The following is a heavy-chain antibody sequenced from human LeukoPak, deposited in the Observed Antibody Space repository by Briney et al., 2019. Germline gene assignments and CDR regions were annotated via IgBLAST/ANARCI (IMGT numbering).Heavy chain of an antibody. V-gene: IGHV4-59*01. CDR2: IYYSGCT. CDR1: GGSISSYY. J-gene: IGHJ4*02. Sequence: PSETLSLTCTVSGGSISSYYWSWIRQPPGKGPEWIGYIYYSGCTNYNPSLKSRVTISVDTSKNQFSLKLSSVTAADTAVYYCARGGNYYDSSGYYYFDYWGQGTLVTVSS. CDR3: ARGGNYYDSSGYYYFDY. D-gene: IGHD3-22*01.